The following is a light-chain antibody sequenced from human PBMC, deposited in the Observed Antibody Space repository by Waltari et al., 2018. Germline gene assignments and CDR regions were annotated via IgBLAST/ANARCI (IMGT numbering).Light chain of an antibody. J-gene: IGKJ4*01. V-gene: IGKV3-11*01. CDR3: QQRTNWRSVT. CDR2: DAS. CDR1: QSVGSY. Sequence: EIVLTQSPATLSLSPGERVTLSCRASQSVGSYLAWYQQKLGQAPRLLIYDASNRATGIPARFSGSGSGTDFTLTISSLEPEDFALYYCQQRTNWRSVTFGGGTKVEIK.